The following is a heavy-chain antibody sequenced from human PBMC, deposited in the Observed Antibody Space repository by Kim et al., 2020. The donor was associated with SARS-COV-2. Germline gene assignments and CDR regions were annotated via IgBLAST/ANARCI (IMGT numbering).Heavy chain of an antibody. CDR3: ARDREHGDYNAFDI. V-gene: IGHV4-30-4*01. D-gene: IGHD4-17*01. CDR1: GGSISSGDYY. J-gene: IGHJ3*02. Sequence: SETLSLTCTVSGGSISSGDYYWSWIRQPPGKGLEWIGYIYYSGSTYYNPSLKSRVTISVDTSKNQFSLKLSSVTAADTAVYYCARDREHGDYNAFDIWGQGTMVTVSS. CDR2: IYYSGST.